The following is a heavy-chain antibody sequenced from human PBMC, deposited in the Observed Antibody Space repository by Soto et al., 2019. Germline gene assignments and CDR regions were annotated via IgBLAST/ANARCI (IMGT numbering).Heavy chain of an antibody. CDR3: ARHLFGSGKWFDP. V-gene: IGHV4-59*08. J-gene: IGHJ5*02. CDR1: GCSLLSDR. CDR2: IYYSGDT. Sequence: SASLSLTCTFSGCSLLSDRSSCIRQPPGKALEWIGYIYYSGDTNYNPSLKSRVTISVDTSKNQFSLKLSSVTAADTAVYYCARHLFGSGKWFDPWGQGTLVTVS. D-gene: IGHD3-10*02.